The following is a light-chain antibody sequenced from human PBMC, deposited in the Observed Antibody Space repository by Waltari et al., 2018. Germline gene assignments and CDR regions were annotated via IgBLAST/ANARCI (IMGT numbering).Light chain of an antibody. CDR1: SGHSSNI. J-gene: IGLJ3*02. Sequence: QLVLTQSPSASASLGASVKLTCTLSSGHSSNIIAWHQQQPEKGPRYLMKVNSDGSHSQGDGFPGRFSGSSSGAERYLTISSLQSEDEADYYCQTGGHGTWVFGGGTKLTVL. V-gene: IGLV4-69*01. CDR3: QTGGHGTWV. CDR2: VNSDGSH.